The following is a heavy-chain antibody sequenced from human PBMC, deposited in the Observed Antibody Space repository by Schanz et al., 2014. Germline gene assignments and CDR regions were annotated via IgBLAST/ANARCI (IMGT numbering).Heavy chain of an antibody. V-gene: IGHV3-23*01. CDR3: AKGRFGELSAFDI. J-gene: IGHJ3*02. CDR2: ISASGGDT. CDR1: EFTFSTDA. Sequence: DVHLLESGGGLVQPGGSLRLSCAASEFTFSTDAMSWVRQAPGKGLEWLSVISASGGDTYYADSVKGRFTISRDSSKNTLFLQMNSLRAEDTAVYYCAKGRFGELSAFDIWGQGTMVTVSS. D-gene: IGHD3-10*01.